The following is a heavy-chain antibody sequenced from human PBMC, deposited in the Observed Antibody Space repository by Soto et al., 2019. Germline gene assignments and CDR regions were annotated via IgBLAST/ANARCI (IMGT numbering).Heavy chain of an antibody. V-gene: IGHV4-39*01. CDR2: IYYSGST. Sequence: SETLSLTCTVSGGSISSSSYFWGWIRQPPGKGLEWIGSIYYSGSTYYNPSLKSRVTVSVDTSKNQFSLKLSSVTAADTAVYCCAGHPSNFWFDPWGQRTLVTVSS. CDR3: AGHPSNFWFDP. D-gene: IGHD4-4*01. J-gene: IGHJ5*02. CDR1: GGSISSSSYF.